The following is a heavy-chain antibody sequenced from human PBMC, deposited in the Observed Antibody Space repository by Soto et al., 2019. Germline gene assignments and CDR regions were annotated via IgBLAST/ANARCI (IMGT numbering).Heavy chain of an antibody. D-gene: IGHD4-17*01. J-gene: IGHJ6*02. CDR1: GFTFSSYA. Sequence: PGGSLRLSCAASGFTFSSYAMNWARQAPGKGLEWVSSISRSSSYIYYADSVKGRFTISRDNAKNSLYLQMNSLRAEDTAVYYCARESFMDYGESPSYGMDVWGQGTTVTVSS. CDR2: ISRSSSYI. CDR3: ARESFMDYGESPSYGMDV. V-gene: IGHV3-21*01.